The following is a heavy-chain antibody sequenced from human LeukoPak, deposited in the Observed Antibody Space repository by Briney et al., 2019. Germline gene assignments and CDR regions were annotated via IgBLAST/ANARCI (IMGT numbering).Heavy chain of an antibody. CDR3: ARIQLWFNWFDP. D-gene: IGHD5-18*01. V-gene: IGHV1-2*02. CDR1: KYTFTGYY. Sequence: GASVKVSCKASKYTFTGYYIHWVRQAPGQGLEWMGWINPNSGGTNYAQKFQGRVTMTRDTSISTAYMELSRLRSDDTAVYYCARIQLWFNWFDPWGQGTLVTVSS. CDR2: INPNSGGT. J-gene: IGHJ5*02.